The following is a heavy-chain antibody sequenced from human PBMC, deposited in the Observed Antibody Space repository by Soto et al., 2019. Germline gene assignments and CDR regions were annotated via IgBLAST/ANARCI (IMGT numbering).Heavy chain of an antibody. J-gene: IGHJ4*01. Sequence: GGSLRLSCAASGFSFTNAWMSWVRQAPGKGLEWVGRIKSKTDGGTTDYAAPVKGRLTISREDSKNTLYVEMKGLKSEDTAVYYCTAASSTYSFGQYDFWGPGTLVTVSS. CDR1: GFSFTNAW. CDR2: IKSKTDGGTT. D-gene: IGHD5-18*01. V-gene: IGHV3-15*01. CDR3: TAASSTYSFGQYDF.